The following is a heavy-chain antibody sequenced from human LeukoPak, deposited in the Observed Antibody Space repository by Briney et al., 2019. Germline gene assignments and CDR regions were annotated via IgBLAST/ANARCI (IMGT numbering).Heavy chain of an antibody. CDR3: ARAEGRRFDP. Sequence: SETLSLTCTVSGGSISSYFWSWIRQPAGKGLEWVGRIFSSGSTNYNPSLKSRVTISVDTSKNQFSLKLSSVTAADTAVYYCARAEGRRFDPWGREPWSPSPQ. CDR2: IFSSGST. V-gene: IGHV4-4*07. CDR1: GGSISSYF. D-gene: IGHD2-15*01. J-gene: IGHJ5*02.